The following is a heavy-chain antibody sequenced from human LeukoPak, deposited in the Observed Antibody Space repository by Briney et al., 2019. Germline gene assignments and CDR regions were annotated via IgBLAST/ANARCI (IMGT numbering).Heavy chain of an antibody. D-gene: IGHD6-19*01. CDR2: ISSNGGST. CDR3: VKGGSSGSRKAFDY. Sequence: GGSLRLSCSASGFTFSSYAMHWVRQAPGKGLEYVSAISSNGGSTYYADSVKGRFTISRDNSKNTLYLQMSSLRAEDTAVYYCVKGGSSGSRKAFDYWGQGTLVTVSS. CDR1: GFTFSSYA. J-gene: IGHJ4*02. V-gene: IGHV3-64D*06.